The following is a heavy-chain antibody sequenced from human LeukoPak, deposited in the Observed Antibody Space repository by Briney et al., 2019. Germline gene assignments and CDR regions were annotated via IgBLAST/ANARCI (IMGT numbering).Heavy chain of an antibody. CDR3: VRSSIGYSYAFDV. V-gene: IGHV3-30*04. J-gene: IGHJ3*01. CDR1: GFTFSSSA. CDR2: ISYDGTNK. Sequence: GGSLRLSCAASGFTFSSSAIHWVRQAPGKGLEWVAVISYDGTNKYYADSVRGRFTISRDNSKNTLYLQMNSLRREDTAIYYCVRSSIGYSYAFDVWGQGTMVTVSS. D-gene: IGHD2-2*03.